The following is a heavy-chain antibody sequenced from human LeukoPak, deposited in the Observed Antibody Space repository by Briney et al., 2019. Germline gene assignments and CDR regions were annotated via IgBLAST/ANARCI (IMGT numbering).Heavy chain of an antibody. D-gene: IGHD3-10*01. Sequence: GGSLRLSCAASGFTFSSYWMSWVRQAPGKGLEWVANIKQDGSEKYYVDSVKGRFTISRDNAKNSLYLQMNSLRAEDTAVYYCARLDRAYYYGSGQAFDIWGQGTMVTVSS. CDR2: IKQDGSEK. J-gene: IGHJ3*02. CDR3: ARLDRAYYYGSGQAFDI. V-gene: IGHV3-7*01. CDR1: GFTFSSYW.